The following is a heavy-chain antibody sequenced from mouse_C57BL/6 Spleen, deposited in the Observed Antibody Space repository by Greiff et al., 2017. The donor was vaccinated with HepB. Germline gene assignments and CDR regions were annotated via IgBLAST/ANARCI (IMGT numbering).Heavy chain of an antibody. J-gene: IGHJ2*01. Sequence: VQLQQSGAELVKPGASVKISCKASGYAFSSYWMNWVKQRPGKGLEWIGQIYPGDGDTNYNGKFKDKATLTADKSSSTAYMQLSSLSSEDSAVYCGARGRYYGSSGDYCDYWGQGTTLTVSS. CDR3: ARGRYYGSSGDYCDY. D-gene: IGHD1-1*01. V-gene: IGHV1-80*01. CDR1: GYAFSSYW. CDR2: IYPGDGDT.